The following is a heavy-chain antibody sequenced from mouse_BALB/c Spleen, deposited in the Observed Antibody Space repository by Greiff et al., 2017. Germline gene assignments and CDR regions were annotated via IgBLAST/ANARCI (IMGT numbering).Heavy chain of an antibody. Sequence: EVKLVESGPGLVKPSQSLSLTCTVTGYSITSDYAWNWIRQFPGSKLEWMGYISYSGSTSYNPSLKSRISITRDTSKNQFFLQLNSVTTEDTATYYCARFDYGSSYRRYFDVWGAGTTVTVSS. CDR2: ISYSGST. D-gene: IGHD1-1*01. CDR3: ARFDYGSSYRRYFDV. CDR1: GYSITSDYA. J-gene: IGHJ1*01. V-gene: IGHV3-2*02.